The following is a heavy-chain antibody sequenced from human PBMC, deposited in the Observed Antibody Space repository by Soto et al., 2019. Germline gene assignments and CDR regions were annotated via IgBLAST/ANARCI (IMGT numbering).Heavy chain of an antibody. CDR1: GGTFSSYA. J-gene: IGHJ6*02. Sequence: QVQLVQSGAEVKKPGSSVKVSCKASGGTFSSYAISWVRQAPGQGLEWMGGIITIFGTADYAQKFQGRVTITADDFTSTHYMELSSLRSEDTAVYYCARHLGGNHYYYGMDVWGQGTTVTVSS. CDR2: IITIFGTA. V-gene: IGHV1-69*12. CDR3: ARHLGGNHYYYGMDV. D-gene: IGHD3-16*01.